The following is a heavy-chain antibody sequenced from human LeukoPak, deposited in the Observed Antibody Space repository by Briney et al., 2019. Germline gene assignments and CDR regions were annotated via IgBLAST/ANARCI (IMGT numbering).Heavy chain of an antibody. CDR3: ARESRERRWFDP. CDR2: IYHSGST. Sequence: SETLSLTCTVSGYSISSGYYWGWIRQPPGQRLEWIGSIYHSGSTYYNPSLKSRVTISVDTSKNQFSLKLSSVTAADTAVYYCARESRERRWFDPWGQGTLVTVSS. D-gene: IGHD1-1*01. CDR1: GYSISSGYY. J-gene: IGHJ5*02. V-gene: IGHV4-38-2*02.